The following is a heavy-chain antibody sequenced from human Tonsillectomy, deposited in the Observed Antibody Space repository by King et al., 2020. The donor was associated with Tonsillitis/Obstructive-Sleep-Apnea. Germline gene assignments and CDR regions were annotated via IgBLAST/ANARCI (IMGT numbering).Heavy chain of an antibody. CDR1: GFTFSGYS. CDR3: ARPGGRSITGTFVAFDV. J-gene: IGHJ3*01. CDR2: ISGSGDTI. D-gene: IGHD1-7*01. Sequence: VQLVESGGGLVQPGGSLRLSCAASGFTFSGYSMNWVRQAPGKGLEWLSYISGSGDTIYHADSVKGRFTISRDNARNSLYLQINSLRDEDTAVYYCARPGGRSITGTFVAFDVWGQGTLVTVSS. V-gene: IGHV3-48*02.